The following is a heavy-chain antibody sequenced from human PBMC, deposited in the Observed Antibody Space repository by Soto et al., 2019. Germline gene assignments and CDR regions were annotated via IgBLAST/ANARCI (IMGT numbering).Heavy chain of an antibody. D-gene: IGHD3-3*01. V-gene: IGHV3-23*01. J-gene: IGHJ3*02. CDR2: ISGSGGST. Sequence: GGSLRLSCAASGFTFSSYAMSWVRQAPGKGLEWVSAISGSGGSTYYADSVKGRFTISRDNSKNTLYLQMNSRRAEDTAVYYCAKDRNDFWSGYPPADAFDIWGQGTTVTVSS. CDR1: GFTFSSYA. CDR3: AKDRNDFWSGYPPADAFDI.